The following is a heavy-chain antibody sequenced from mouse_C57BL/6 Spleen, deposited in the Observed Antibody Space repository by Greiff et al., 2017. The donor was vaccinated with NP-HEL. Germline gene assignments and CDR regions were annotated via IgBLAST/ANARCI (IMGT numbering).Heavy chain of an antibody. Sequence: EVQLQQSGPELVKPGASVKIPCKASGYTFTDYNMDWVKQSHGKSLEWIGDINPNNGGTIYNQKFKGKATLTVDKSSSTAYMELRSLTSEDTAVYYCARGYYGSSWWYFDVWGTGTTVTVSS. D-gene: IGHD1-1*01. CDR2: INPNNGGT. J-gene: IGHJ1*03. V-gene: IGHV1-18*01. CDR1: GYTFTDYN. CDR3: ARGYYGSSWWYFDV.